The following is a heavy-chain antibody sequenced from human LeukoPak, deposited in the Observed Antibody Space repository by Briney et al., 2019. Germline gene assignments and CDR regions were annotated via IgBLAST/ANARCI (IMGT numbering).Heavy chain of an antibody. V-gene: IGHV4-38-2*02. CDR1: GYSISSGYY. CDR3: ARGRGGRLSASNWFDT. Sequence: SETLSLTCTVSGYSISSGYYWGWIRQPPGKGLEWIGSIYHSGSTYYNPSLKSRVTISVDTSKNQFSLKLSSVTATDTAIYFCARGRGGRLSASNWFDTWGQGILVTVSS. D-gene: IGHD2/OR15-2a*01. J-gene: IGHJ5*02. CDR2: IYHSGST.